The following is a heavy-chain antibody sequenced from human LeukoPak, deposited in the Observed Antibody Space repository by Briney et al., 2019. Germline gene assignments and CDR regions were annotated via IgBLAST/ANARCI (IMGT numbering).Heavy chain of an antibody. CDR2: IYTSGST. Sequence: PSETLSLTCSVSGGSIGTFYWNWIRQPAGKGLEWIGLIYTSGSTNYNPSLKSRVTISVDTSKNQFSLKLSSVTAADTAVYYCATGVGATFDYWGQGTLVTVSS. CDR3: ATGVGATFDY. D-gene: IGHD1-26*01. V-gene: IGHV4-4*07. CDR1: GGSIGTFY. J-gene: IGHJ4*02.